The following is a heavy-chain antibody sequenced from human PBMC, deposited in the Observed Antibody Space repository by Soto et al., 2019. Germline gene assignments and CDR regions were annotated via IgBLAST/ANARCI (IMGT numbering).Heavy chain of an antibody. D-gene: IGHD6-19*01. V-gene: IGHV3-30*18. CDR1: GFTFSSYG. CDR2: ISYDGSNK. CDR3: AKAPRIAVAGTELYYFDY. J-gene: IGHJ4*02. Sequence: QVQLVESGGGVVQPGRSLRLSCAASGFTFSSYGMHWVRQAPGKGLEWVAVISYDGSNKYYADSVKGRFTISRDNSKNTLYLQMNSLRAEDTAVYYCAKAPRIAVAGTELYYFDYWGQGTLVTVSS.